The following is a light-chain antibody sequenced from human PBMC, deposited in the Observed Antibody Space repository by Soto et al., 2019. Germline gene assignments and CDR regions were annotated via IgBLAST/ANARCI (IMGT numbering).Light chain of an antibody. V-gene: IGLV1-44*01. CDR3: AAWDDSLDGPV. J-gene: IGLJ2*01. CDR1: SSNIGSNT. Sequence: QSVLTQPPSASGTPGQRVTNSCSGSSSNIGSNTVNWYQQLPGTAPKLLIYSNNQRPSVVSDRFSGSKSGTSASLAIRGRQSEDESEYYCAAWDDSLDGPVFGGGTKLAVL. CDR2: SNN.